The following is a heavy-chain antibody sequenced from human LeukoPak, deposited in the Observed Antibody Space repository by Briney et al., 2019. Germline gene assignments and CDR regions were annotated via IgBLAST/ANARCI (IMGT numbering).Heavy chain of an antibody. J-gene: IGHJ4*02. CDR3: ATAPPYFDY. CDR1: GYTLTELS. CDR2: FDPEDGET. V-gene: IGHV1-24*01. Sequence: ASVKVSCKVSGYTLTELSMHWVPQAPGKGLEWMGGFDPEDGETIYAQKFQGRVTVTEDTSKDTPYMELSSLRSEDTAVYCCATAPPYFDYWGQGTLVTVSS.